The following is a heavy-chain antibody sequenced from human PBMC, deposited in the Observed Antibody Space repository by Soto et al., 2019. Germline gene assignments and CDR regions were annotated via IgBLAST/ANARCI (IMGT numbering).Heavy chain of an antibody. CDR3: ARAGGSEVNGNNWLDH. D-gene: IGHD1-26*01. CDR1: GFSIIGYY. V-gene: IGHV4-4*07. Sequence: SETLSLTCTVSGFSIIGYYWSWVRQPSGKGLEWIGRFYTTGSTNYNPSLKSRVTLSVDKSTNQFSLKLTSVTAADTAVYYCARAGGSEVNGNNWLDHWGQGTLVTVSS. J-gene: IGHJ5*01. CDR2: FYTTGST.